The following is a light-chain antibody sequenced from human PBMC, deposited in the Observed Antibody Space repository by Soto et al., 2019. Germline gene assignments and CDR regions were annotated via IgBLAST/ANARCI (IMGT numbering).Light chain of an antibody. CDR2: DVS. J-gene: IGLJ2*01. V-gene: IGLV2-14*03. CDR1: SSDVGGYNH. Sequence: QSVLTQPASVSGSPGQSITISCTGTSSDVGGYNHVSWYQQHTGEAPKLMIYDVSSRPSGVSNRFSGSKAADTASLTISGLQAEDEADYYCSSFATTDTPMVFGGGTKLTVL. CDR3: SSFATTDTPMV.